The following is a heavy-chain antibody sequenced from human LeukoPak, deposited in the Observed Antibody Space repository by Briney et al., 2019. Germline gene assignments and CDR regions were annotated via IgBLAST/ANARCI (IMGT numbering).Heavy chain of an antibody. J-gene: IGHJ4*02. V-gene: IGHV1-2*04. CDR2: INPNSGGT. CDR3: ARDSAPTMVRGVIMV. CDR1: GYTFTGYY. D-gene: IGHD3-10*01. Sequence: ASVKVSCTASGYTFTGYYMHWVRQAPGQGLEWMGWINPNSGGTNYAQKFQGWVTMTRDTFISTAYMELSRLRSEDTAVYYCARDSAPTMVRGVIMVWGQGTLVTVSS.